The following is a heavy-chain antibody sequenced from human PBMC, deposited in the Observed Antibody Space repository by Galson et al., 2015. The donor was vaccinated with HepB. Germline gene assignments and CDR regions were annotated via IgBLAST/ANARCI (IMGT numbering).Heavy chain of an antibody. D-gene: IGHD6-13*01. Sequence: SLRLSCAASGFTFSSYAMSWVRQAPGKGLEWVSAISGSSSYIYYADSVKGRFTISRDNAKNSLYLQMNSLRAEDTAVYYCAREGSSSWYASTYYYYYMDIWGKGTTVTVSS. CDR3: AREGSSSWYASTYYYYYMDI. J-gene: IGHJ6*03. CDR2: ISGSSSYI. V-gene: IGHV3-21*01. CDR1: GFTFSSYA.